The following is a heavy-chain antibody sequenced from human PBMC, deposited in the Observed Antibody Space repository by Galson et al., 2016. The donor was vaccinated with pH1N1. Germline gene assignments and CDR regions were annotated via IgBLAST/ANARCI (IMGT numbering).Heavy chain of an antibody. CDR3: ARSKAVFPDGADF. Sequence: SLRLSCAASGFIFSDYTMSLVRQAPGKALELVSSIRTSSRYIYYANSLKGRFPISRDNSQNSLYLQMDRLRAEDTSVYYCARSKAVFPDGADFSGQGTLVTVSS. V-gene: IGHV3-21*06. CDR2: IRTSSRYI. CDR1: GFIFSDYT. D-gene: IGHD3-16*01. J-gene: IGHJ4*02.